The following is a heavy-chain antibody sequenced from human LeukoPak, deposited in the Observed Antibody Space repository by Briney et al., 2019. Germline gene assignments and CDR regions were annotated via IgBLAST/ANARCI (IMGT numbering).Heavy chain of an antibody. CDR3: ARHEPYYYDSSDYWGYYFDY. Sequence: PSETLSLTCTVSGGSISSYYWSWIRQPPGKGLAWIGYIYYSGSTNSNPSLKSRVTVSVDTSKNQCSLRLSSVTAADTAVYYCARHEPYYYDSSDYWGYYFDYWGQGTLVTVSS. J-gene: IGHJ4*02. V-gene: IGHV4-59*08. CDR2: IYYSGST. CDR1: GGSISSYY. D-gene: IGHD3-22*01.